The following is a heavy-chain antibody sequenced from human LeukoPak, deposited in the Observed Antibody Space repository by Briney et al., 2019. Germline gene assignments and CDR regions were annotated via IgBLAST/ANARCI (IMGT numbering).Heavy chain of an antibody. D-gene: IGHD3-3*01. CDR1: GFTFSSNA. CDR3: ATGGKFDFWSSYHIDN. J-gene: IGHJ4*02. Sequence: GGSLRHSCEVSGFTFSSNAMHWVRQAPGKGLEWVAVISYDGSNKDFADSVKGRFTVARDNSKHTLYLHMNSLRSDDTAMYYCATGGKFDFWSSYHIDNWGQGTLVTVSS. CDR2: ISYDGSNK. V-gene: IGHV3-30*04.